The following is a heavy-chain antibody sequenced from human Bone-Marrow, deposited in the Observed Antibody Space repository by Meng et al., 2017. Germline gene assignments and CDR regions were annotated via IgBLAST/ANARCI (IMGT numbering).Heavy chain of an antibody. CDR3: ARGRSGYFDY. J-gene: IGHJ4*02. D-gene: IGHD3-3*01. V-gene: IGHV3-53*02. CDR2: IYSGGST. Sequence: EVKLVESGGGLSQPGGSLRLPCEASGFSVSGNYMSWVRQAPGKGLEWISVIYSGGSTYYADSVKGRFTISRDNSKNTLYLQMNSLRAEDTVVYYCARGRSGYFDYWGQGTLVTVSS. CDR1: GFSVSGNY.